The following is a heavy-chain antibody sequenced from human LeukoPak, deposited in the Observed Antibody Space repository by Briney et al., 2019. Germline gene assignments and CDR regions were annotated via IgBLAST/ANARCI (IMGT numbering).Heavy chain of an antibody. V-gene: IGHV1-18*01. Sequence: ASVKVSCKASGYTFTSYGISWVRQAPGQGLEWMGWISAYNGNTNYAQKLQGRVTMTTDTSTSTAYMELRSLRSDDTAVYYCARDLRITMIVVVPGGDAFDIWGQGTMVTVSS. D-gene: IGHD3-22*01. CDR1: GYTFTSYG. CDR2: ISAYNGNT. J-gene: IGHJ3*02. CDR3: ARDLRITMIVVVPGGDAFDI.